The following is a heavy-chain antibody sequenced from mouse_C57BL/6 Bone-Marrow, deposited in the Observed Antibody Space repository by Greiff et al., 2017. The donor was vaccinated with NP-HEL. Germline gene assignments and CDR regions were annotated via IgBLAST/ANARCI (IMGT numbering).Heavy chain of an antibody. CDR2: IDPENGDT. Sequence: VQLKESGAELVRPGASVTLSCTASGFNIKDDYMHWVKQRPEQGLEWIGWIDPENGDTEYASKFQGKATITADTSSNTAYLQLSSLTSEDTAVYYCTTPLLLRFSYWGQGTLVTVS. CDR1: GFNIKDDY. CDR3: TTPLLLRFSY. J-gene: IGHJ3*01. V-gene: IGHV14-4*01. D-gene: IGHD1-1*01.